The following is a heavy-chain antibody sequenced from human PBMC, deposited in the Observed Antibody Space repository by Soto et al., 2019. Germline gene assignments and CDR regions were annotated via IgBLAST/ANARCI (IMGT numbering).Heavy chain of an antibody. D-gene: IGHD2-15*01. CDR1: GYTFTDYD. J-gene: IGHJ5*02. CDR3: ARVAVAARPRWYNWFDP. Sequence: QEQLVQSGAEVKKPGASVKVSCKTSGYTFTDYDINWVRQATGQGLEWIGWMNPNSGETGYAQKFQGRVTMTRSASLSTADLELSSLRSEDTAVYYCARVAVAARPRWYNWFDPWGQGTLGTVSS. V-gene: IGHV1-8*01. CDR2: MNPNSGET.